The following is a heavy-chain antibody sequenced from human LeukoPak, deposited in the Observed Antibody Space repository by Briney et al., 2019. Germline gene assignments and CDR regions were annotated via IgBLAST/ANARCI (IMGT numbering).Heavy chain of an antibody. CDR2: IYYSGST. D-gene: IGHD6-13*01. J-gene: IGHJ4*02. V-gene: IGHV4-31*03. Sequence: SETLSLTCTVSGGSISSGGYYWNWIRQHPGKGLEWIGYIYYSGSTYYNPSLKSRVTISVDTSKNQFSLKLSSVTAADTAVYYCASIAAAAAYYFDYWGQGTLVTVSS. CDR3: ASIAAAAAYYFDY. CDR1: GGSISSGGYY.